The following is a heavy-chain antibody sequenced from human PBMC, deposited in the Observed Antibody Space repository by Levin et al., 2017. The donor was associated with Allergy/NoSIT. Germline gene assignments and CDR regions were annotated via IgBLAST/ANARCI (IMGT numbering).Heavy chain of an antibody. CDR3: ASYSPSSSWMAFDY. D-gene: IGHD6-13*01. V-gene: IGHV4-59*08. J-gene: IGHJ4*02. CDR1: GGSISSYY. Sequence: SETLSLTCTVSGGSISSYYWSWIRQPPGKGLEWIGYIYYSGSTNYNPSLKSRVTISVDTSKNQFSLKLSSVTAADTAVYYCASYSPSSSWMAFDYWGQGTLVTVSS. CDR2: IYYSGST.